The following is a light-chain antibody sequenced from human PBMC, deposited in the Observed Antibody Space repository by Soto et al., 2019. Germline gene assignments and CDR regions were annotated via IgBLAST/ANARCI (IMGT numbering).Light chain of an antibody. CDR2: AAF. J-gene: IGKJ1*01. CDR3: QQAKSFPWT. V-gene: IGKV1-12*01. Sequence: DIQMTQSPSSVSASVGDRVTITCGARQGISNWLAWYQQKPGKAPQLLIYAAFNLQSGVPSRFSGSGSGTDFSLTFSGLHPEDFATYYCQQAKSFPWTFGQGTTVEIK. CDR1: QGISNW.